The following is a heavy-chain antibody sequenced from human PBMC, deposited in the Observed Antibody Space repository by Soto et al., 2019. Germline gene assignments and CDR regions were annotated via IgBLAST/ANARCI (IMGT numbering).Heavy chain of an antibody. CDR1: GFTFSTYS. D-gene: IGHD6-6*01. CDR2: ISSGSDYI. Sequence: PGGSLRLSCAASGFTFSTYSMNWVRQAPGKGLEWVSSISSGSDYIYYADSGKGRFTISRDNAKNSLFLQMDSLRVEDTAVYYCTNKELAARHYDYWGQGTLVTVSS. J-gene: IGHJ4*02. CDR3: TNKELAARHYDY. V-gene: IGHV3-21*01.